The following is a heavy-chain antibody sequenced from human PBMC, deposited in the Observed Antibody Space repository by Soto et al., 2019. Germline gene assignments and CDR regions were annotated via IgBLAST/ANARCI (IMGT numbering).Heavy chain of an antibody. Sequence: QVQLVQAGAEVKKPGASVKVSCKVSGYTLTELSMHWVRQAPGKGLEWMGGFDPEDGETIYAQQFQGRVTMTEDTSTDTSYMELSSLRSEDTAVYYCATPTPPSSWYQEGYFDYWGQGTLVTVSS. CDR3: ATPTPPSSWYQEGYFDY. CDR2: FDPEDGET. D-gene: IGHD6-13*01. V-gene: IGHV1-24*01. J-gene: IGHJ4*02. CDR1: GYTLTELS.